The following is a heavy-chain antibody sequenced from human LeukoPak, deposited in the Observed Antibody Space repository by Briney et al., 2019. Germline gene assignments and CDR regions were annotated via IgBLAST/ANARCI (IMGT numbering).Heavy chain of an antibody. CDR1: GFTFSSHW. CDR3: AKDRRDFYEGTDYFDY. Sequence: AGGSLRLSCAASGFTFSSHWMHWARQAPGKGMVWVSRINGDETSTAYADSVKGRFTISRDNSKNTLYLQMNSLRAEDTAVYYCAKDRRDFYEGTDYFDYWGQGTLVTVSS. D-gene: IGHD5/OR15-5a*01. J-gene: IGHJ4*02. V-gene: IGHV3-74*01. CDR2: INGDETST.